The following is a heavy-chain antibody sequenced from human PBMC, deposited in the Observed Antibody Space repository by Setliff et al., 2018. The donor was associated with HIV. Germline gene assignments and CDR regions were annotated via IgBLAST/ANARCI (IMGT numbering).Heavy chain of an antibody. D-gene: IGHD6-19*01. V-gene: IGHV3-20*04. J-gene: IGHJ4*02. CDR3: ARCQVIPTAVAFY. Sequence: LRPSCAASGFTFDHFGMGWVRQDPGKGLEWVSSINWSGGSTGYADSVKGRFTISRDNAMNSVYLQMRSLRVEDTAVYYCARCQVIPTAVAFYWGQGILVTVSS. CDR1: GFTFDHFG. CDR2: INWSGGST.